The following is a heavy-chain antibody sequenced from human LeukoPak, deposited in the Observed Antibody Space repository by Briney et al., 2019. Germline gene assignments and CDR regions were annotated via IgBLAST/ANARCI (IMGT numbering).Heavy chain of an antibody. CDR1: GFTFSSYA. V-gene: IGHV3-23*01. CDR2: ISGSGGST. J-gene: IGHJ6*02. D-gene: IGHD3-3*01. Sequence: PGGSLRLSCAASGFTFSSYAMSWVRQAPGKGLEWVSAISGSGGSTYYADSVKGRFTISRDNAKNSLYLQMNSLRAEDTAVYYCAREHGDGDWYDFWSGYNYYGMDVWGQGTTVTVSS. CDR3: AREHGDGDWYDFWSGYNYYGMDV.